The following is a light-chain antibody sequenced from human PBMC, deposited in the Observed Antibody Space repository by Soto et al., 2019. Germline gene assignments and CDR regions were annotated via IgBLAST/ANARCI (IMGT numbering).Light chain of an antibody. CDR3: HQANSGPRLT. CDR1: QGIGSW. Sequence: DIQMTQSPSSVSASVGDRVTITCRASQGIGSWLAWYQQKPGKAPKLLIYAASSLPSGVPSRFSGSGSGTDFPLPISILQAEDFAVFYCHQANSGPRLTFCDGTRLDIK. CDR2: AAS. J-gene: IGKJ4*01. V-gene: IGKV1-12*01.